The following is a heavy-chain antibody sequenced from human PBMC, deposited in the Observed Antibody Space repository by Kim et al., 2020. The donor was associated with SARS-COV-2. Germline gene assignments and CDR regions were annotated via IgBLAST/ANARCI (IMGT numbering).Heavy chain of an antibody. J-gene: IGHJ6*02. Sequence: ADSVNGRFTISRDNSNNSLYLQMNSLRTEDTALYYCAKDQHGSRYYGMDVWGQGTTVTVSS. D-gene: IGHD3-10*01. CDR3: AKDQHGSRYYGMDV. V-gene: IGHV3-43*01.